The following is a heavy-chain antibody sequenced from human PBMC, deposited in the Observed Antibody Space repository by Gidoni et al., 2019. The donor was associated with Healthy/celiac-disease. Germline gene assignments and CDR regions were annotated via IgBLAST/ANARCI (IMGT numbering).Heavy chain of an antibody. CDR3: ARHSPGGGSCYFDY. CDR2: IYPGDSDT. V-gene: IGHV5-51*01. Sequence: EVQLVQSAAEVKRPGEALKISCNGSGRSFTSYGIGWVRQMPGKGLEGMECIYPGDSDTRNRPSLQGQVTISADESISTAYLQWSSLTASDTAMYDCARHSPGGGSCYFDYWGQGTLVTVSS. J-gene: IGHJ4*02. D-gene: IGHD1-26*01. CDR1: GRSFTSYG.